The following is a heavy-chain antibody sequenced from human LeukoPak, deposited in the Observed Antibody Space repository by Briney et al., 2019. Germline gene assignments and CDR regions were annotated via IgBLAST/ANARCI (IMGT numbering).Heavy chain of an antibody. CDR2: ISSSSSNI. D-gene: IGHD3-16*01. Sequence: GGSLRLSCAASGFTFSSYTMNWVRQAPGKGLEWVSSISSSSSNIYYADSVKGRFTISRDNSKNSLYLQMNSLRAEDTAVYYCARSRGSYPNYFDFWGQGTLVTVSS. CDR3: ARSRGSYPNYFDF. V-gene: IGHV3-21*01. CDR1: GFTFSSYT. J-gene: IGHJ4*02.